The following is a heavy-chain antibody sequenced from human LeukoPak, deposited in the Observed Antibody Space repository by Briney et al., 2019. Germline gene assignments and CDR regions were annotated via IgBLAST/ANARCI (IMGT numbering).Heavy chain of an antibody. J-gene: IGHJ4*02. CDR1: GFTVSSNY. CDR3: ARDRDAGYFDY. V-gene: IGHV3-66*01. CDR2: IYSGGST. D-gene: IGHD3-10*01. Sequence: GGSLRLSCAASGFTVSSNYMSWVRQAPGKGLEWVSVIYSGGSTYYADSVKGRFTISRDNPKNTLYLQMNSLRAEDTAVYYCARDRDAGYFDYWGQGTLVTVSS.